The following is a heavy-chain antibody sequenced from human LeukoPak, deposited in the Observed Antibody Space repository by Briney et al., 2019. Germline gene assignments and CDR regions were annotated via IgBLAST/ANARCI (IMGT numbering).Heavy chain of an antibody. J-gene: IGHJ4*02. CDR1: GGTFISYA. CDR2: IIPIFGTA. D-gene: IGHD1-26*01. V-gene: IGHV1-69*05. CDR3: ARVFARGGEISGSYYYY. Sequence: GASVKVSCKASGGTFISYAINWARQAPGQGLEWRGGIIPIFGTANYAQKFQRRLTITTDESTSTAYMELSSLRSEDTAVYYCARVFARGGEISGSYYYYWGQGTLVTVSS.